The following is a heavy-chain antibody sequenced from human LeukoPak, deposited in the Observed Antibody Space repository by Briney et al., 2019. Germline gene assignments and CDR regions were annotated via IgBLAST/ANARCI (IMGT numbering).Heavy chain of an antibody. D-gene: IGHD3-22*01. J-gene: IGHJ4*02. CDR3: AKDYYDISGPYWDY. CDR2: IRYGGSNK. Sequence: GGSLRLSCAASGFTFSSYGMHWVRQAPGKGLEWVSFIRYGGSNKYYADSVKGRFTISRDNSKNTLYLQMNSLRAEDTAVYYCAKDYYDISGPYWDYWGQGTLVTVSS. V-gene: IGHV3-30*02. CDR1: GFTFSSYG.